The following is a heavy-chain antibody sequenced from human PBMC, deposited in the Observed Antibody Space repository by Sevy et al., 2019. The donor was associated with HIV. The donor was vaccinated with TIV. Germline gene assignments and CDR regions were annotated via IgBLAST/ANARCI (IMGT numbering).Heavy chain of an antibody. V-gene: IGHV1-69*13. D-gene: IGHD3-22*01. J-gene: IGHJ4*02. Sequence: ASVKVSCKASGGTFSSYAISWVRQAPGQGLEWMGGIIPIFGTANYAQKFQGRVTITADESTGTAYMELSSLRSEDTAVYYCARGIDYYDSSGVDYWGQGTLVTVSS. CDR2: IIPIFGTA. CDR3: ARGIDYYDSSGVDY. CDR1: GGTFSSYA.